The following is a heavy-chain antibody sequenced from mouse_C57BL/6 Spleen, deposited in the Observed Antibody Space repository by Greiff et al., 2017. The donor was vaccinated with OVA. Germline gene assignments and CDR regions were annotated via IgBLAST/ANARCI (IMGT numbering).Heavy chain of an antibody. CDR1: GYTFTSYW. CDR2: IDPNSGGT. D-gene: IGHD1-1*01. CDR3: ARSTVVAKPYWYFDV. Sequence: QVQLQQSGAELVKPGASVKLSCKASGYTFTSYWMHWVKQRPGRGLEWIGRIDPNSGGTKYNEKFKSKATLTVDKPSSTAYMQLSSLTSEDSAVYYCARSTVVAKPYWYFDVWGTGTTVTVSS. V-gene: IGHV1-72*01. J-gene: IGHJ1*03.